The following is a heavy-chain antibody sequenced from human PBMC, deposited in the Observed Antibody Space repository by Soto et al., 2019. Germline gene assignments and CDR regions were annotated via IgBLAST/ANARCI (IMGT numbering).Heavy chain of an antibody. V-gene: IGHV3-7*01. CDR3: ARDRPYSSGWYVGY. CDR2: IKQDGSEK. CDR1: GFTFSSYW. J-gene: IGHJ4*02. Sequence: GGSLRLSCAASGFTFSSYWMSWGRQAPGKGLEWVANIKQDGSEKYYVDSVKGRFTISRDNAKNSLYLQMNSLRAEDTAVYYCARDRPYSSGWYVGYWGQGTLVTVSS. D-gene: IGHD6-19*01.